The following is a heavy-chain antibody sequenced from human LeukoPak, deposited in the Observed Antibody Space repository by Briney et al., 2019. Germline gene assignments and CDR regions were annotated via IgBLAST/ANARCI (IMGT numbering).Heavy chain of an antibody. V-gene: IGHV3-23*01. Sequence: GGSLRLSCEASGFTFSTYVMSWVRQGPGKGLECVSSISGSGGTTYYADSVKGRFTISRDNSKNTVYLQMSSLTVADTAIYYCAKEKLRYYDYWGQGALVTVSS. CDR3: AKEKLRYYDY. J-gene: IGHJ4*02. D-gene: IGHD3-16*01. CDR1: GFTFSTYV. CDR2: ISGSGGTT.